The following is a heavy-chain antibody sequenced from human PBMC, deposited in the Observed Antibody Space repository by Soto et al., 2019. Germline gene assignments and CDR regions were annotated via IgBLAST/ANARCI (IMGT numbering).Heavy chain of an antibody. CDR2: ISGSGGST. Sequence: PGGSLRLSCAASGFTFSSYAMSWVRQAPGKGLEWVSAISGSGGSTYYADSVKGRFTISRDNSKNTLYLQMNSLRAEDTAVYYCAMDDYYDSSGYPNYQIGPWNYWGQGTLVTVSS. V-gene: IGHV3-23*01. D-gene: IGHD3-22*01. CDR1: GFTFSSYA. CDR3: AMDDYYDSSGYPNYQIGPWNY. J-gene: IGHJ4*02.